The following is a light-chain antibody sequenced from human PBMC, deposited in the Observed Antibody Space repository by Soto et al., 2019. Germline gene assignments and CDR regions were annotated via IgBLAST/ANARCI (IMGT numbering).Light chain of an antibody. CDR3: QHYASSPYT. CDR2: GAS. J-gene: IGKJ2*01. CDR1: QSVSSTH. Sequence: EIVLTQSPGTLSMSPGERATLSCRASQSVSSTHLAWYQQKPGQAPRLLIYGASSRATGIPDRFSGSGSGTDFPLTISRLEPEDFAVYYCQHYASSPYTFAQGTKLEIK. V-gene: IGKV3-20*01.